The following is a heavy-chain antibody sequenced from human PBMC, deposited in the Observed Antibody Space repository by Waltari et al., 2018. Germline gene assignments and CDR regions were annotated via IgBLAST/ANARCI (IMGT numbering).Heavy chain of an antibody. Sequence: QVQLVQSGAEVKKPGASVKVSCKASGYTFTSYDINWVRQDTGQGLDGMGWMNPNSGNIGYAQKFQGRVTITRNTSISTAYMELSSLGSEDTAVYYCARGYDFWSGYYYYMDVWGKGTTVTVSS. J-gene: IGHJ6*03. CDR1: GYTFTSYD. D-gene: IGHD3-3*01. CDR2: MNPNSGNI. V-gene: IGHV1-8*03. CDR3: ARGYDFWSGYYYYMDV.